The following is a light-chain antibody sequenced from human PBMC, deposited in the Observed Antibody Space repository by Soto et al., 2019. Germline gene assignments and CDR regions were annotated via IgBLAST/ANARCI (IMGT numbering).Light chain of an antibody. J-gene: IGKJ5*01. V-gene: IGKV3-20*01. CDR3: QQYGSSPYT. Sequence: EIVLTQSPGTLSLSPGERATLSCRASQSVSSGFLAWYQQKPGQAPRLLMYGASNRATGIPDRFSGTGSGTDFTLTISRLEPEDFAVYYCQQYGSSPYTFGLGTRLEIK. CDR2: GAS. CDR1: QSVSSGF.